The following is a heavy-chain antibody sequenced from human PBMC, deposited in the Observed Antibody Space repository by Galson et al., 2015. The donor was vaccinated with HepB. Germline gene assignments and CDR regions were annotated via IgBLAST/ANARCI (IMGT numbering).Heavy chain of an antibody. V-gene: IGHV3-21*01. CDR2: ISSSSSYI. D-gene: IGHD3-3*01. J-gene: IGHJ5*02. Sequence: SLRLSCAASGFTFSSYSMNWVRQAPGKGLEWVSSISSSSSYIYYADSVKGRFTISRDNAKNSLYLQMNSLRAEDTAVYYCARGEGITIFGVVIPERPNFDPWGQGTLVTVSS. CDR1: GFTFSSYS. CDR3: ARGEGITIFGVVIPERPNFDP.